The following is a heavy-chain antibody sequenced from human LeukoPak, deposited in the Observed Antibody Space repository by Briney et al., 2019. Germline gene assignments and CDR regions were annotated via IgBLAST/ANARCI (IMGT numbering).Heavy chain of an antibody. Sequence: SETLSLTCAVCGRSFSGYYWSWIRQPPGKGLEWIGEINHSGSTNYNPSLKSRVTISVDTSKNQFSLKLSSVTAADTAVYYCARGSIVVVVAARRMPAFDIWGQGTMVTVSS. CDR3: ARGSIVVVVAARRMPAFDI. CDR1: GRSFSGYY. CDR2: INHSGST. D-gene: IGHD2-15*01. J-gene: IGHJ3*02. V-gene: IGHV4-34*01.